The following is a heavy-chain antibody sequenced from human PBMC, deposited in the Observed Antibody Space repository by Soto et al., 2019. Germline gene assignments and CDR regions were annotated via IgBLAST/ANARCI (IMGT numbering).Heavy chain of an antibody. Sequence: QVQLQESGPGLVKPSETLSLTCTVSGGSISSYYWSWIRQPPGKGLEWIGYIYYSGSTNYNPSLKSRVNISVDTSKNQFSLKLSSVTAADTAVYYCARSPDSSGYVGMDVWGQGTTVTVSS. CDR2: IYYSGST. J-gene: IGHJ6*02. V-gene: IGHV4-59*01. CDR3: ARSPDSSGYVGMDV. CDR1: GGSISSYY. D-gene: IGHD3-22*01.